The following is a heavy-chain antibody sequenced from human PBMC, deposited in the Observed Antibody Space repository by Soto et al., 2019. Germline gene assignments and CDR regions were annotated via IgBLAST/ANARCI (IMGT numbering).Heavy chain of an antibody. J-gene: IGHJ6*02. D-gene: IGHD3-3*01. CDR3: ARDSGTRYYDFWSGSRQDYYYYYGMDV. CDR2: IYYSGST. V-gene: IGHV4-59*01. Sequence: PSETLSLTCTASGGSISSYYWSWIRQPPGKGLEWIGYIYYSGSTNYNPSLKSRVTISVDTSKNQFSLKLSSVTAADTAVYYCARDSGTRYYDFWSGSRQDYYYYYGMDVWGQGTTVTVSS. CDR1: GGSISSYY.